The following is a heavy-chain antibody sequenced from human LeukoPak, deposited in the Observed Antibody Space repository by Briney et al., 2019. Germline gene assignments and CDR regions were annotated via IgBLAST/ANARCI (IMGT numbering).Heavy chain of an antibody. Sequence: SETLSLTCTVSGGSISSYYWSWIRQPPGKGLEWIGYIYYSGGTNYNPSLKSRVTISVDTSKNQFSLKLSSVTAADTAVYYCARDSGGGGLYETSGYYYFDYWGQGSLVTVSS. CDR3: ARDSGGGGLYETSGYYYFDY. CDR2: IYYSGGT. CDR1: GGSISSYY. J-gene: IGHJ4*02. D-gene: IGHD3-22*01. V-gene: IGHV4-59*12.